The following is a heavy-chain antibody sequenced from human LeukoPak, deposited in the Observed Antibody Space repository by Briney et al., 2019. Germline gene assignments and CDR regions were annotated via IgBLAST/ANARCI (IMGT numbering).Heavy chain of an antibody. CDR2: IWYDGSNK. Sequence: PGRSLRLSCAASGFIFRNYGMHWVRQAPGKGLEWVAVIWYDGSNKYYADSVKGRFTISRDNSKNTLYLQMNSLRAEDTAVYYCARDRNGNYGRWGFDYWGQGTLVTVSS. D-gene: IGHD4-17*01. V-gene: IGHV3-33*08. CDR1: GFIFRNYG. CDR3: ARDRNGNYGRWGFDY. J-gene: IGHJ4*02.